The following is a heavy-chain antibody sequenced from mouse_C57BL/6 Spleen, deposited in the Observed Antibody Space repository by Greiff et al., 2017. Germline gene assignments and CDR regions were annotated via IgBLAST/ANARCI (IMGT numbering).Heavy chain of an antibody. CDR1: GFTFSDYG. Sequence: EVKLMESGGGLVKPGGSLKLSCAASGFTFSDYGMHWVRQAPEKGLEWVAYISSGSSTIYYADTVKGRFTISRDNAKNTLFLQMTSLRSEETAMYYCARSYYYGSSFYYFDDWGQGTTLTVSS. CDR3: ARSYYYGSSFYYFDD. D-gene: IGHD1-1*01. V-gene: IGHV5-17*01. J-gene: IGHJ2*01. CDR2: ISSGSSTI.